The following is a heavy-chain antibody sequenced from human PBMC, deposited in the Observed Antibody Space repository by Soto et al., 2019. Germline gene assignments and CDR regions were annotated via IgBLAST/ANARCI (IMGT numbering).Heavy chain of an antibody. CDR1: GFTFSRYA. Sequence: QVHLVESGGGVVQPGGSLRLSCAASGFTFSRYAMHWVRQAPGEGLEWVAVISRDGSSKYYGYSVKGRFTGSRDNSNNTLYLAMTSLRPDDTAVFYCARSRNGAVPDSINFWGQGTLVTVSS. CDR3: ARSRNGAVPDSINF. D-gene: IGHD2-8*01. CDR2: ISRDGSSK. J-gene: IGHJ4*02. V-gene: IGHV3-30-3*01.